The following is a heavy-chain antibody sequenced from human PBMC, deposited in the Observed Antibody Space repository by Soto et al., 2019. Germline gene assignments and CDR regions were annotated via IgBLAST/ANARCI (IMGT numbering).Heavy chain of an antibody. D-gene: IGHD1-1*01. Sequence: SVKVSCKASGGTFSCYAISWVRQAPGQGLEWMGGIIPIFGTANYAQKFQGRVTITADESTSTAYMELSSLRSEDTAVYYCASNQLESLPNYYYYGMDVWGQGTTVTVSS. J-gene: IGHJ6*02. CDR2: IIPIFGTA. V-gene: IGHV1-69*13. CDR1: GGTFSCYA. CDR3: ASNQLESLPNYYYYGMDV.